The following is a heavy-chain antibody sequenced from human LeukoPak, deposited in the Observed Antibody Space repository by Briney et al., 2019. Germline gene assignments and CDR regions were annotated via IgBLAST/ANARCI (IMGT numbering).Heavy chain of an antibody. CDR2: ISYDGSNK. Sequence: GSLRLSCAASGFTFSSYAMHWVRQAPGKGLEWVAVISYDGSNKYYADSVKGRFTISRDNSKNTLYLQMNSLRAEDTAVYYCARDSPEHDYRFDYWGQGTLVTVSS. J-gene: IGHJ4*02. CDR1: GFTFSSYA. D-gene: IGHD4-11*01. CDR3: ARDSPEHDYRFDY. V-gene: IGHV3-30-3*01.